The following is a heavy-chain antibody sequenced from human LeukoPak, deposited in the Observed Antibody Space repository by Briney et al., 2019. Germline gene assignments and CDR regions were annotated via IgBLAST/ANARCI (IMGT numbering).Heavy chain of an antibody. CDR2: VYYGGSS. Sequence: KPSETLSLTCTVSGASISSVYWSWIRQPPGKGPEWIGYVYYGGSSKYNPSLKSRVTISVDTSKSQFSLKLNSVTAADTALYYCARREATMDFDCFDSWGQGTLVTVSS. CDR3: ARREATMDFDCFDS. V-gene: IGHV4-59*01. D-gene: IGHD3-10*01. CDR1: GASISSVY. J-gene: IGHJ4*02.